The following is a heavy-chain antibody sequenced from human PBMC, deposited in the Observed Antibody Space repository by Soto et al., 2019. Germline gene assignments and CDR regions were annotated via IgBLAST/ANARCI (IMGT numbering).Heavy chain of an antibody. CDR2: ISYDGSNK. J-gene: IGHJ4*02. CDR3: ARGPSSLTRFDY. CDR1: GFTFSSYA. Sequence: GGSLRLSCAASGFTFSSYAMHWVRQAPGKGLEWVAVISYDGSNKYYADSVKGRFTISRENSKNMLYLQMNSLRAEDTAVYYCARGPSSLTRFDYCGQGTLVTVYS. V-gene: IGHV3-30-3*01. D-gene: IGHD2-2*01.